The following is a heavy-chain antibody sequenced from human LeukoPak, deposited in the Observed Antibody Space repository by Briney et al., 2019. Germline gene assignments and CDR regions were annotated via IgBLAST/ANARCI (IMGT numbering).Heavy chain of an antibody. Sequence: PGGSLRLSCAASGFTFSSHWMSWVRQAPGKGLEWVANIKQDGSEKYYVDPVKGRFTISRDNAKNSLYLQMNSLRAEDTAVYYCAKDVSMVRGVMGYWGQGTLVTVSS. V-gene: IGHV3-7*01. CDR3: AKDVSMVRGVMGY. D-gene: IGHD3-10*01. CDR2: IKQDGSEK. J-gene: IGHJ4*02. CDR1: GFTFSSHW.